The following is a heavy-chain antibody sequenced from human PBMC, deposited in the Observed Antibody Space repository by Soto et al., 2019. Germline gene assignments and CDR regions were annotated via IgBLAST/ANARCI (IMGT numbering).Heavy chain of an antibody. CDR2: ISDSGST. J-gene: IGHJ4*02. CDR3: ARTYSGYYFDY. CDR1: AGSIKSFY. D-gene: IGHD5-12*01. V-gene: IGHV4-59*08. Sequence: SETLSLTCTVSAGSIKSFYWSWIRQPPGKGLEWIGYISDSGSTNYNPSLRSRVTISLDTSRNQFSLKLSSVTAADTDVYYCARTYSGYYFDYWGQGTLVTVSS.